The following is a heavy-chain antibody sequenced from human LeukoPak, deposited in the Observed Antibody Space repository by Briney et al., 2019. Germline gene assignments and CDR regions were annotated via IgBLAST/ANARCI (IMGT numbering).Heavy chain of an antibody. CDR3: AKDGAWLRFDD. J-gene: IGHJ4*02. D-gene: IGHD5-12*01. CDR1: GFTFSSYE. Sequence: GGSLRLSCAASGFTFSSYEMNWVRQAPGKGGEWVSGISPGGGPTYYADSVRGRFTISRDDSKNTLYLQMKNLRAEDTAVYYCAKDGAWLRFDDWGQGILVTVSS. CDR2: ISPGGGPT. V-gene: IGHV3-23*01.